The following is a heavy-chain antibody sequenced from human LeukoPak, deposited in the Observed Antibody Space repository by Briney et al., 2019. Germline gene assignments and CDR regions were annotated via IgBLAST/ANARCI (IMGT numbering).Heavy chain of an antibody. J-gene: IGHJ4*02. V-gene: IGHV5-51*01. CDR2: IYPGDSDT. CDR3: ATLYSSTWPIY. CDR1: GYSFTSYW. D-gene: IGHD6-13*01. Sequence: GESLQISCQGSGYSFTSYWIGWVRQMPGKGLEYMGIIYPGDSDTRYSPSFQGQVTISADNSITTAYLQWSSLKASDTAMYYCATLYSSTWPIYWGQGTLVTVSS.